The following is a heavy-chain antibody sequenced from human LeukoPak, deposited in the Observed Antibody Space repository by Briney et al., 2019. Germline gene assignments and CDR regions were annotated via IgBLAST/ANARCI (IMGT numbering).Heavy chain of an antibody. CDR2: INHSGST. Sequence: PSETLSLTCAVYGGSFSGYYWSWIRQPPGKGLEWIGEINHSGSTNYNPSLKSRVTISVDTSKNQFSLKLSSVTAADTAVYYCARGVLYDSSGYYYAYWGQGTLVTVSS. CDR1: GGSFSGYY. D-gene: IGHD3-22*01. V-gene: IGHV4-34*01. J-gene: IGHJ4*02. CDR3: ARGVLYDSSGYYYAY.